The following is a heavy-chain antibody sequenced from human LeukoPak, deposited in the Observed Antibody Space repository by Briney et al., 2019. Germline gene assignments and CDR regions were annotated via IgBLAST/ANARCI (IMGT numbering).Heavy chain of an antibody. Sequence: SETLSLTCTVSGGSISSSSYYWGWTRQPPGKGLEWIGSIYYSGSTYYNPSLKSRVTISVDTSKNQFSLKLSSVTAADTAVYYCARVTAMVTPFFDYWGQGTLVTVSS. J-gene: IGHJ4*02. D-gene: IGHD5-18*01. CDR3: ARVTAMVTPFFDY. V-gene: IGHV4-39*07. CDR1: GGSISSSSYY. CDR2: IYYSGST.